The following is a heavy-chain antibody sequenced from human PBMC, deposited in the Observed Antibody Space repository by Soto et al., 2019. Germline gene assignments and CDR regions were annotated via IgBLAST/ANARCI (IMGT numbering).Heavy chain of an antibody. CDR3: TKASGTELTTSRVFLY. CDR2: ISGSGDNT. J-gene: IGHJ4*02. Sequence: EVQLLGSGGGSVQPGGSLRLSCAASGFTFSTYAMSWVRQAPGKGLEWVSGISGSGDNTYYADSVKGRFTISRDNSKDTLYLQMNSLRAEDTAIYYCTKASGTELTTSRVFLYWGQGTLVTVSS. V-gene: IGHV3-23*01. CDR1: GFTFSTYA. D-gene: IGHD4-17*01.